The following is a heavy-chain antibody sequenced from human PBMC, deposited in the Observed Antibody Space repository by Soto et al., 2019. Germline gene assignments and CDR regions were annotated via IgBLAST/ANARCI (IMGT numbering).Heavy chain of an antibody. V-gene: IGHV1-69*01. CDR3: ARGYGSGRSYYYGMDV. J-gene: IGHJ6*02. CDR2: IIPIFGTA. CDR1: GGTFSSYA. Sequence: QVQLVQSGAEVKKPGSSVKVSCKASGGTFSSYAISWVRQAPGQGLEWMGGIIPIFGTANYAQKFHGRITITADESTSTAYMELSSLKSEDTAVYYCARGYGSGRSYYYGMDVWGQGTTVTVSS. D-gene: IGHD3-10*01.